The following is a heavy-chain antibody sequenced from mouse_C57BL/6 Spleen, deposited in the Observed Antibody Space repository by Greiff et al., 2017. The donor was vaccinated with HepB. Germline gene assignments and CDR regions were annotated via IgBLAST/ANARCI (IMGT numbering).Heavy chain of an antibody. CDR3: ARGDYGSSWGDY. CDR1: GYSFTSYY. CDR2: IYPGSGNT. Sequence: QVQLQQSGPELVKPGASVKISCKASGYSFTSYYIHWVKQRPGQGLEWIGWIYPGSGNTKYNEKFKGKATLTADTSSSTAYMQLSSLTSEDSAVDCCARGDYGSSWGDYWGQGTSVTVSS. J-gene: IGHJ4*01. D-gene: IGHD1-1*01. V-gene: IGHV1-66*01.